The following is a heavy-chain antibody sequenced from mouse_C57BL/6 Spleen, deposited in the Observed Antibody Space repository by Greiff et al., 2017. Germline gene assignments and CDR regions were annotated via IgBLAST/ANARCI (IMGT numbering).Heavy chain of an antibody. J-gene: IGHJ2*01. CDR2: IYPGDGDT. V-gene: IGHV1-80*01. CDR1: GYAFSSYW. CDR3: ARETGTYFDY. Sequence: VQLQQSGAELVKPGASVKISCKASGYAFSSYWMNWVKQRPGKGLEWIGQIYPGDGDTNYNGQFTGKATLTADKSSSTAYMQRSSRTSQDSALYFCARETGTYFDYWGQGTTLTVSS. D-gene: IGHD4-1*01.